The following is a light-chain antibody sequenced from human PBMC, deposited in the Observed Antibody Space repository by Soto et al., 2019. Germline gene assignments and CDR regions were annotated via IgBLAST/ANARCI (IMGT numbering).Light chain of an antibody. V-gene: IGLV2-14*01. CDR1: NSDIGGYNF. CDR3: SSFSSSTTVLV. J-gene: IGLJ3*02. Sequence: QSALTQPASVSGSPGQSLTISCTGSNSDIGGYNFVSWYQQHPGKAPKLMIYEVSNRPSGVSSRFSGAKSDNTASLTISGLQADDEADYYCSSFSSSTTVLVFGGGTKLTVL. CDR2: EVS.